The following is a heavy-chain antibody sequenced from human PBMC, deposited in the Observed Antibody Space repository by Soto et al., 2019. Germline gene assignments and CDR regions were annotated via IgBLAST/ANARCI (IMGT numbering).Heavy chain of an antibody. CDR3: ARLVVVAPVANA. Sequence: SETLSLTCSVSGGSINYNSYYWGWIRQPPGKGLEWVGGIFYTGTTYYSPSLKDRVTISVDTSKNSFSLNLTSVTAADTAVYFCARLVVVAPVANAWGQGTMVTVYS. CDR1: GGSINYNSYY. V-gene: IGHV4-39*02. CDR2: IFYTGTT. D-gene: IGHD2-2*01. J-gene: IGHJ5*02.